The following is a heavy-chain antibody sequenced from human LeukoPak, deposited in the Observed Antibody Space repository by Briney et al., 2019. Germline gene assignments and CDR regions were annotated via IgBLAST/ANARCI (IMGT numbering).Heavy chain of an antibody. Sequence: GGSLRLSCAASGFTFPSYAMSWVRQAPGKGLEWVSLISNSGGNTWYADSVKGRFTISRDNSKNTMSLQMDSLRAEDTAVYYCAREEGGRYSYAYGYFDYWGQGTLVTVAS. D-gene: IGHD5-18*01. V-gene: IGHV3-23*01. CDR1: GFTFPSYA. J-gene: IGHJ4*02. CDR3: AREEGGRYSYAYGYFDY. CDR2: ISNSGGNT.